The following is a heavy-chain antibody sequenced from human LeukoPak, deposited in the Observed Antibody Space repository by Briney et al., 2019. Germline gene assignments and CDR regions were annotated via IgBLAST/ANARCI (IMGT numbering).Heavy chain of an antibody. D-gene: IGHD3-10*01. V-gene: IGHV4-59*11. CDR2: VFNGGST. Sequence: SETLSLTCSVSGSSINSHYWSWIRQSPGKGLEWIGYVFNGGSTNYNPSLKSRVTMSLDTSRDQFSLRLSSVTAADTAIYYCASRPADSAWYGVFDYWSQGTLVTVSS. J-gene: IGHJ4*02. CDR3: ASRPADSAWYGVFDY. CDR1: GSSINSHY.